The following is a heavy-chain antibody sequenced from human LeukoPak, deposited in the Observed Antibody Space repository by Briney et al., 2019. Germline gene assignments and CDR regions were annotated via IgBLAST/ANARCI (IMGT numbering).Heavy chain of an antibody. CDR1: GGSLSGHY. CDR3: ARLLDNDISGDTDTFDV. D-gene: IGHD3-22*01. V-gene: IGHV4-59*11. CDR2: ISYTGRN. Sequence: LETLSLTCTVSGGSLSGHYWSWIRQPPGKRLEWIGYISYTGRNKYNPSFQSRVTISIKTSKSQFSLKLTSVTSADQTVYSCARLLDNDISGDTDTFDVWGQGTTVIVSS. J-gene: IGHJ3*01.